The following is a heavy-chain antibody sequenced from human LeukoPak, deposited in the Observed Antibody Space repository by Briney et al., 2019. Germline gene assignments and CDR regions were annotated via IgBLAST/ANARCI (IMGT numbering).Heavy chain of an antibody. CDR2: INHSGST. D-gene: IGHD6-19*01. CDR3: ARVGSGWGDIDY. CDR1: GGSFSGYY. Sequence: SETLSLTCAVYGGSFSGYYWSWIRQPPGKGLEWIGEINHSGSTNYNPSLKSRVTISVDTSKNQLSLKLNSMTAADTAVYYCARVGSGWGDIDYWGQGTLVTVSS. J-gene: IGHJ4*02. V-gene: IGHV4-34*01.